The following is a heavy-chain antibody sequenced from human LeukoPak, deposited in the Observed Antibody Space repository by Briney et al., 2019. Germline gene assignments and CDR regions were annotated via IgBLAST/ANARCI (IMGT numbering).Heavy chain of an antibody. Sequence: ASVKVSCKASGYTFTSYGISWVRQAPGQGLEWMGWISAYNGNTNYAQKLQGRVTMTTDTSTSTAYMELSSLRSEDTAVYYCARGNYDSSGYYPPLDYWGQGTLVTVSS. J-gene: IGHJ4*02. CDR3: ARGNYDSSGYYPPLDY. CDR1: GYTFTSYG. V-gene: IGHV1-18*01. CDR2: ISAYNGNT. D-gene: IGHD3-22*01.